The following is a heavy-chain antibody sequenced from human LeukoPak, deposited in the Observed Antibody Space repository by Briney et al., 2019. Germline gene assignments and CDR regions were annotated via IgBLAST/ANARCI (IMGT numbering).Heavy chain of an antibody. Sequence: ASVNVSCKASGYTFNSYGISWVRQAPRQGLEWMGWISAYNGNTNYAQKLQGRVIMTTDTSTSTAYMELRSLRSDDTAVYYCARDLCGGDCYYDYWGQGTLVTVSS. D-gene: IGHD2-21*02. J-gene: IGHJ4*02. V-gene: IGHV1-18*01. CDR2: ISAYNGNT. CDR3: ARDLCGGDCYYDY. CDR1: GYTFNSYG.